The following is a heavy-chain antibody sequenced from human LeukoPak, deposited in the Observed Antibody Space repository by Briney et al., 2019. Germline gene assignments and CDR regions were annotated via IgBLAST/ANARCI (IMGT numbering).Heavy chain of an antibody. CDR1: GFTFSSYA. CDR2: ISGSGVNT. D-gene: IGHD6-13*01. Sequence: GGSLRLSCAASGFTFSSYAMSWARQAPGKGLEWVSTISGSGVNTHYADSVKGRFTISRDNSKNTLYLQIYSLRAEDTAVYYCDAADYWGQGALVTVSS. V-gene: IGHV3-23*01. J-gene: IGHJ4*02. CDR3: DAADY.